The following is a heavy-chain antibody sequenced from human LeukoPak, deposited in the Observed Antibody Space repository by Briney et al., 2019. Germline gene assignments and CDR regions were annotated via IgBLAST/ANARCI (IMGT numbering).Heavy chain of an antibody. CDR1: GYSISSGYY. V-gene: IGHV4-38-2*02. CDR3: AREYDSSGYYPSDAFDI. J-gene: IGHJ3*02. D-gene: IGHD3-22*01. Sequence: SETLSLTCAVSGYSISSGYYGGWIRQPPGKGLEWIGSSYHSGSTYYNPSLKSRVTISVDTSKNQFSLKLSSVPAADTAVYYRAREYDSSGYYPSDAFDIWGQGTMVTVSS. CDR2: SYHSGST.